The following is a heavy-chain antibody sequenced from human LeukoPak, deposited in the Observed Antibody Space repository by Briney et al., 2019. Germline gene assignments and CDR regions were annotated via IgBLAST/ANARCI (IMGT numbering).Heavy chain of an antibody. CDR2: ISDSGGST. Sequence: PGGSLRLSCAVSGVTLSHYGMSWVRQAPGKGLEWVAGISDSGGSTKYADSVKGRFTISRDNPKNTLFLQMNSLRAEDTAVYFCAKRGVVIRVILVGFHNEAYYFESWGQGALDTVSS. CDR1: GVTLSHYG. J-gene: IGHJ4*02. D-gene: IGHD3/OR15-3a*01. V-gene: IGHV3-23*01. CDR3: AKRGVVIRVILVGFHNEAYYFES.